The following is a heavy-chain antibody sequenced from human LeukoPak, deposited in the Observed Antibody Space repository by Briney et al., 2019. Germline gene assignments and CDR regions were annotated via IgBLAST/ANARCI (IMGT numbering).Heavy chain of an antibody. Sequence: ASVKVSCKASGYTFSSYGISWVRQAPGQGLEWMGWISVYNGNTDYAQKVQGRVTMTTDTSTSTAYVELKNLRSDDTAVYYCARGLTIYPFDYWGQGTLVTVSS. V-gene: IGHV1-18*01. CDR1: GYTFSSYG. CDR3: ARGLTIYPFDY. J-gene: IGHJ4*02. D-gene: IGHD3-9*01. CDR2: ISVYNGNT.